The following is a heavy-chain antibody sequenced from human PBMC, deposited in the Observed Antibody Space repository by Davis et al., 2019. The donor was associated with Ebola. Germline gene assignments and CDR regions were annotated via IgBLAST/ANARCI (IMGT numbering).Heavy chain of an antibody. CDR3: ARATLWFGESYGMDV. V-gene: IGHV1-8*01. CDR2: MNPNSGNT. Sequence: ASVKVSCKASGYTSTSYDINWVRQATGQGLEWMGWMNPNSGNTGYAQKFQGRVTMTRDTSISTAYMELSRLRSDDTAVYYCARATLWFGESYGMDVWGKGTTVTVSS. J-gene: IGHJ6*04. D-gene: IGHD3-10*01. CDR1: GYTSTSYD.